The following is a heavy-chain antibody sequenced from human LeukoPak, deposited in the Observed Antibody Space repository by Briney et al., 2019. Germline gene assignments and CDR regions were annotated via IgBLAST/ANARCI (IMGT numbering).Heavy chain of an antibody. CDR3: ARNRSVTTTPGFDH. Sequence: SETLSLTCAVSGYSIRGDDYWGWIRQSPGKGLEWIGSIYHSGSTHYNPSLKSRVTISVDTSKNQFSLMLNSVTAADTAVYYCARNRSVTTTPGFDHWGQGTLVTVSS. D-gene: IGHD4-17*01. CDR1: GYSIRGDDY. V-gene: IGHV4-38-2*01. J-gene: IGHJ4*02. CDR2: IYHSGST.